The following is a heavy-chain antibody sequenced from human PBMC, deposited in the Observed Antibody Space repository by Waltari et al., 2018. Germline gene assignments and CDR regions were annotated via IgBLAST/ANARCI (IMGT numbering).Heavy chain of an antibody. V-gene: IGHV3-30*18. J-gene: IGHJ2*01. CDR1: GFTFNNYG. CDR2: ISYDGRNK. D-gene: IGHD3-9*01. CDR3: AKGITISSNWYFDL. Sequence: QVQLVESGGGVVQPGRSLRLSCAASGFTFNNYGMHWVRQAPGKGLEWVAVISYDGRNKYYADSVKGRFTISRDNSKNTLYLQMNSLRVEDTAVYYCAKGITISSNWYFDLWGRGTLVTVSS.